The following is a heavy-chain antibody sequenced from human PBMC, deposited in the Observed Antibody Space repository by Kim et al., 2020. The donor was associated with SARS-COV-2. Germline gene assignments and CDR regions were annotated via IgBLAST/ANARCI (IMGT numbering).Heavy chain of an antibody. J-gene: IGHJ4*02. CDR2: IKDKSEGGAT. CDR3: TTVSRQIITMYHFDY. V-gene: IGHV3-15*01. D-gene: IGHD3-10*02. Sequence: GGSLRLSCAASGFTFSNAWMIWVRQAPGKGLEWVGRIKDKSEGGATDYAAPVKGRFTISRDDSKETVYLQMNSLKSEDTAVYYCTTVSRQIITMYHFDYWGQGTLVTVSS. CDR1: GFTFSNAW.